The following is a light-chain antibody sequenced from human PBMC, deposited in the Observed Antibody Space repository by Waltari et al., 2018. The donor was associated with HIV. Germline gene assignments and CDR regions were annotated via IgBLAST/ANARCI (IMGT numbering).Light chain of an antibody. V-gene: IGLV8-61*01. J-gene: IGLJ3*02. CDR1: SGSVSTSYY. Sequence: QTVVTQEPSFSVSPGGTVTLTCGLSSGSVSTSYYPSWYQQTPGPAPRTLIYRTNTRSSGVPYRFSGSILGNKAALTITGAQADDESDYYCVLYMGSGIWVFGGGTKLTVL. CDR3: VLYMGSGIWV. CDR2: RTN.